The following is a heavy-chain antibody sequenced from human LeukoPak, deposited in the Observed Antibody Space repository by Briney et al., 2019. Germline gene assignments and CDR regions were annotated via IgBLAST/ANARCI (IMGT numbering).Heavy chain of an antibody. CDR3: AKSSSSPRLFDY. D-gene: IGHD6-6*01. J-gene: IGHJ4*02. V-gene: IGHV3-23*01. Sequence: GGSLRLSCAASGFTFSSYAMSWARQAPGKGVDWVSAISGSGDSTYYADSVKGRFTISRDNSKNTLYLQMNSLRAEDTAVYYCAKSSSSPRLFDYWGQGTLVTVSS. CDR2: ISGSGDST. CDR1: GFTFSSYA.